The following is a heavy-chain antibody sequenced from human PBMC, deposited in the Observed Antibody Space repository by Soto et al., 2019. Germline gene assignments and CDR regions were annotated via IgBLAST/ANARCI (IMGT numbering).Heavy chain of an antibody. J-gene: IGHJ6*03. CDR1: GGSFSGYY. CDR2: INHSGST. D-gene: IGHD3-10*01. CDR3: ARVRAANMVRGRYYMDV. Sequence: QVQLQQWGAGLLKPSETLSLTCAVYGGSFSGYYWSWIRQPPGKGLEWIGEINHSGSTNYNPSLKSRVPISVDTSKTQFSLKLSSVTAADTAVYYCARVRAANMVRGRYYMDVWGKGTTVTVSS. V-gene: IGHV4-34*01.